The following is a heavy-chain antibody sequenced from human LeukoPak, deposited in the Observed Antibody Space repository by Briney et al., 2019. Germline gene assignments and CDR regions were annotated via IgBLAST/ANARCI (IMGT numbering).Heavy chain of an antibody. D-gene: IGHD3-10*01. CDR3: AREYYYGSGRTNWFDP. CDR1: GYTFTGYY. J-gene: IGHJ5*02. Sequence: ASVKVSCKASGYTFTGYYMHWVRQAPGQGLEWMGWINPNSGGTNYAQKFQGRVTMARDTSISTAYMELGRLRSDDTAVYYCAREYYYGSGRTNWFDPWGQGTLVTVSS. CDR2: INPNSGGT. V-gene: IGHV1-2*02.